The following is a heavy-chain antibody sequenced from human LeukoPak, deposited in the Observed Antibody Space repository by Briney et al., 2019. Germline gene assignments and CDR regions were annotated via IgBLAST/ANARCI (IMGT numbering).Heavy chain of an antibody. V-gene: IGHV3-7*01. CDR3: GRWGVNAGLDR. J-gene: IGHJ5*02. Sequence: PGESLRLSCAASGFTFSDDWMAWGRQAPGKGLEWVANIWPDGSDKYHVDSVRGRFTISRDNAQNSLNLQMNSLRAEDSGVYYCGRWGVNAGLDRWGQGTLVIVSS. CDR2: IWPDGSDK. CDR1: GFTFSDDW. D-gene: IGHD3-10*01.